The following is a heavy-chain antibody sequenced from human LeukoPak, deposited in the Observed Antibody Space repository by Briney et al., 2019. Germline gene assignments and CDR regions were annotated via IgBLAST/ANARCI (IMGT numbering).Heavy chain of an antibody. Sequence: PSETLSLTCTVSGGSISSYYWSWIRQPPGKGLEWIGYIYYSGSTNYNPSLKSRVTISVDTSKNQFSLKLSSVTAADTAVYYCARQSGYYGSGSLYGMDVWGQGTTVTVSS. D-gene: IGHD3-10*01. CDR3: ARQSGYYGSGSLYGMDV. J-gene: IGHJ6*02. V-gene: IGHV4-59*01. CDR2: IYYSGST. CDR1: GGSISSYY.